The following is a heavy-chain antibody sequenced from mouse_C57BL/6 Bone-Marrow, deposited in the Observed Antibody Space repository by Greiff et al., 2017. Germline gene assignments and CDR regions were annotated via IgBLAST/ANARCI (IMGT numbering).Heavy chain of an antibody. D-gene: IGHD1-1*01. Sequence: VQLKESGAELVRPGASVKLSCTASGFNIKDDYMHWVKQRPEQGLEWIGWIDPENGDTEYASKFQGKATITADTSSNTAYLQLSSLTSEDTAVYYCTPHYGSSWWYFDVWGTGTTVTVSS. J-gene: IGHJ1*03. V-gene: IGHV14-4*01. CDR2: IDPENGDT. CDR3: TPHYGSSWWYFDV. CDR1: GFNIKDDY.